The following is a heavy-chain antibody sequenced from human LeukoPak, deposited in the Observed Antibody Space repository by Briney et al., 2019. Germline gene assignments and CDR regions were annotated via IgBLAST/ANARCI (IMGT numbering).Heavy chain of an antibody. CDR3: AKHLPRNSY. Sequence: PGGSLRLSCAASGFIFSSYAMSWVRQVPGKGLEWASLISGSGGFTYYADSVKGRFTISRDNSKNTLYLQMNSLRADDTAVYYCAKHLPRNSYWGLGTLVTVSS. CDR1: GFIFSSYA. D-gene: IGHD1-14*01. V-gene: IGHV3-23*01. J-gene: IGHJ4*02. CDR2: ISGSGGFT.